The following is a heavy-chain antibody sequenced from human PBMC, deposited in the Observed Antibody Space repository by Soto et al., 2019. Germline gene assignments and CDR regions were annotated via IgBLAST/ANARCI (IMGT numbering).Heavy chain of an antibody. CDR2: IDYSGST. CDR1: GGSISSYY. Sequence: PAETLSLTCTVSGGSISSYYWSWIRQPPGKGLEWIGYIDYSGSTNYNPSLKGRVTISVDTSKNQFSLKLSSVTAADTAVYYCAREGYYDSSGYFDYWGQGTLVTVSS. V-gene: IGHV4-59*01. J-gene: IGHJ4*02. D-gene: IGHD3-22*01. CDR3: AREGYYDSSGYFDY.